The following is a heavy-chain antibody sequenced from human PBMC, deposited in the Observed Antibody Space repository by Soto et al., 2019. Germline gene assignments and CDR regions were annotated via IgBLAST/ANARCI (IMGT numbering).Heavy chain of an antibody. CDR3: ARAGTMVRGVIITGPLDY. V-gene: IGHV1-69*01. Sequence: QVQLVQSGAEVKKPGSSEKVSCKASGGTFSSYAISWVRQAPGQGLEWMGGIIPIFGTANYAQKFQGRVTITADESTSTAYMELSSLRSEDTAVYYCARAGTMVRGVIITGPLDYWGPGTLVTVSS. CDR2: IIPIFGTA. J-gene: IGHJ4*02. D-gene: IGHD3-10*01. CDR1: GGTFSSYA.